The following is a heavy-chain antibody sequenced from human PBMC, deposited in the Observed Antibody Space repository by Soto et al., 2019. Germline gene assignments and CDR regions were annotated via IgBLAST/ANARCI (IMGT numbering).Heavy chain of an antibody. D-gene: IGHD6-13*01. CDR1: GFTFSNYG. Sequence: PGGSLRLSCAASGFTFSNYGMHWVRQAPGKGLEWVAVISYDGNNKYYTDSVKGRFTISRANSKNMLYLQMNSLTAEDTAVYYCAKDWWGQYGIAAVGNLDYWGQGTLVTVSS. V-gene: IGHV3-30*18. CDR3: AKDWWGQYGIAAVGNLDY. J-gene: IGHJ4*02. CDR2: ISYDGNNK.